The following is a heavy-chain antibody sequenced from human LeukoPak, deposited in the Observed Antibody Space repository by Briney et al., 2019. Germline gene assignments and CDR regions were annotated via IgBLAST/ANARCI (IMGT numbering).Heavy chain of an antibody. CDR3: ARGLGTYWGKDFLNWFDP. CDR2: VNPNNGDA. J-gene: IGHJ5*02. Sequence: ASVKVSCKASGGTFSSYAINWVRQAAGQGLEWMGWVNPNNGDAGFSQKFQGRVTLTSNTSLTTAYMELTSLTSEDTAVYYCARGLGTYWGKDFLNWFDPWGQGTLVTVSS. V-gene: IGHV1-8*01. CDR1: GGTFSSYA. D-gene: IGHD7-27*01.